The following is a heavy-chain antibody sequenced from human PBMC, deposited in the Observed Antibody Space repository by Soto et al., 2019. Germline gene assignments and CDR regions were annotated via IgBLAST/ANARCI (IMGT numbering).Heavy chain of an antibody. CDR3: VRVGGFPQALDP. Sequence: QVQLQESGPGLVKPSETLSLSCTVSDGSISPYYWMWVRQSPGKGLEWIGYIYYAGTTTYNPSLKSRVTISVSKSKNEVSLKLTSVTAADTAVYYCVRVGGFPQALDPWGQGTLVTVSS. CDR1: DGSISPYY. J-gene: IGHJ5*02. CDR2: IYYAGTT. V-gene: IGHV4-59*08.